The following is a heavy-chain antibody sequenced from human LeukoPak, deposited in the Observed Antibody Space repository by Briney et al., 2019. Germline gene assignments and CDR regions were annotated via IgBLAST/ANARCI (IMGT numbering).Heavy chain of an antibody. V-gene: IGHV3-74*01. CDR2: INTDGSRT. CDR3: AKDPDSSGYYQHAFDI. CDR1: GFTSSSYW. J-gene: IGHJ3*02. Sequence: GGSLRLSSAASGFTSSSYWMHWVRQAPGKGLVWVSRINTDGSRTNYADSVKGRFTISRDNSKNTLYLQMNSLRAEDTAVYYCAKDPDSSGYYQHAFDIWGQGTMVTVSS. D-gene: IGHD3-22*01.